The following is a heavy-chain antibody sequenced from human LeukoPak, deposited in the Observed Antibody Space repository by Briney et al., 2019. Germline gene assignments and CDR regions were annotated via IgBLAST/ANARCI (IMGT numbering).Heavy chain of an antibody. J-gene: IGHJ3*02. CDR2: ISSSSSYI. CDR1: GFTFSSYS. D-gene: IGHD3-22*01. V-gene: IGHV3-21*01. CDR3: ARAGPPLYYYDSSGYWDRVGAFDI. Sequence: GGSLRLSCAASGFTFSSYSMNWVRQAPGKGLEWVSSISSSSSYIYYADSVKGRFTISRDNSKNTLYLQMNSLRAEDTAVYYCARAGPPLYYYDSSGYWDRVGAFDIWGQGTMVTVSS.